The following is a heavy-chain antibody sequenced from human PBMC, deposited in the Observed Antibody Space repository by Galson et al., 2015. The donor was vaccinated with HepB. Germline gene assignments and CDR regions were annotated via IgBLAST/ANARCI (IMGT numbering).Heavy chain of an antibody. V-gene: IGHV3-30*18. D-gene: IGHD3-10*02. CDR1: GFTFSSYG. CDR3: AKDLFGGGGCPDY. Sequence: SLRLSCAASGFTFSSYGMHWVRQAPGKGLEWVAVISYDGSNKYYADSVKGRFTISRDNSKNTLYLQMNSLRAEDTAVYYCAKDLFGGGGCPDYWGQGTLVTVSS. J-gene: IGHJ4*02. CDR2: ISYDGSNK.